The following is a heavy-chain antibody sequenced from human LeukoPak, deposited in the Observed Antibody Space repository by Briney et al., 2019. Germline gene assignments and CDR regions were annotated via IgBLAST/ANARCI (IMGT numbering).Heavy chain of an antibody. CDR3: AKDSVSF. CDR2: IWYDGSNK. D-gene: IGHD2-8*01. Sequence: PGGSLRLSCAASGFPFSNYGMHWVRQAPGKGLEWVAVIWYDGSNKYYADSVKGRFTISRDNSNNTLYLQMNSLRVEDTAVYYCAKDSVSFWGRGTLVTVSS. J-gene: IGHJ4*02. CDR1: GFPFSNYG. V-gene: IGHV3-33*06.